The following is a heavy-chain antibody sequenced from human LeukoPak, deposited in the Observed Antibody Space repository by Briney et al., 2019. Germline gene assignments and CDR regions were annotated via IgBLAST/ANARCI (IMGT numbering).Heavy chain of an antibody. CDR1: GYSLISYW. D-gene: IGHD4-17*01. CDR3: ARQGFYGDYYFDY. V-gene: IGHV5-51*01. CDR2: IYPADSDT. J-gene: IGHJ4*02. Sequence: GESLKISCKASGYSLISYWIGWVRQMPGKGLEWMGIIYPADSDTSYSPSFQGQVTISADKSISTAYLQWSSLKASDTAMYYCARQGFYGDYYFDYWGQGTLVTVSS.